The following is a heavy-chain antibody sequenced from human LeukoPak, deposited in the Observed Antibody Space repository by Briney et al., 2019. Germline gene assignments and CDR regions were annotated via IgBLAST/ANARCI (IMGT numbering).Heavy chain of an antibody. D-gene: IGHD6-19*01. CDR2: ISGSGGST. V-gene: IGHV3-23*01. Sequence: GGSLRLSCAASGFTFSSYAMSWVRQAPGKGQEWVSAISGSGGSTYYADSVKGRFTISRDNSKNTLYLQMNSLRAEDTAVYYCAKDHPPAVAGHRDIDYWGQGTLVTVSS. CDR3: AKDHPPAVAGHRDIDY. CDR1: GFTFSSYA. J-gene: IGHJ4*02.